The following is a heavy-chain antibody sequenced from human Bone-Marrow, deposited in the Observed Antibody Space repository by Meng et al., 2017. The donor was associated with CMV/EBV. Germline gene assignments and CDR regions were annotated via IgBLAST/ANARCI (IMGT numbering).Heavy chain of an antibody. CDR3: ARRYYDSEGYYFDY. Sequence: LSLTCAASGFTFSDYYMSWIRQAPGKGLEWVSYISSSGSTIYYADSVKGRFTISRDNAKNSLYLQMNSLRAEDTAVYYCARRYYDSEGYYFDYWGQGTLVSVSS. CDR1: GFTFSDYY. CDR2: ISSSGSTI. D-gene: IGHD3-22*01. J-gene: IGHJ4*02. V-gene: IGHV3-11*04.